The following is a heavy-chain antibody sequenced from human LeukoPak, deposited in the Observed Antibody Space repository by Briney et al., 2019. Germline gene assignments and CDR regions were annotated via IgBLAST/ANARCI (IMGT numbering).Heavy chain of an antibody. J-gene: IGHJ6*02. D-gene: IGHD2-2*01. CDR2: IGRNGKSK. CDR3: VKDRPCETCMPMDA. Sequence: QAGGSLRLSRAASGFMFTDYSMSWVRQAPGKGLEWVAGIGRNGKSKSYVDSVRGRFTIYRDNSKDTVSLQMNSLRAEDSAIYFCVKDRPCETCMPMDAWGQGTTVTVSS. V-gene: IGHV3-23*01. CDR1: GFMFTDYS.